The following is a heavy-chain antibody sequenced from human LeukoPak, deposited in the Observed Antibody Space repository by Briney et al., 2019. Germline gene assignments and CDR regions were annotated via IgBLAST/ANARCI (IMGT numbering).Heavy chain of an antibody. Sequence: GASVKVSCKTSGDTFSTYGISWVRQAPGQGLEWMGGIIPIFNTANYAQKFQGRVTITADESTSTAHMELSSLRSEDTAVYYCARGRVSVEIGPLFKRPLDYWGQGTLVTVSS. CDR2: IIPIFNTA. CDR1: GDTFSTYG. V-gene: IGHV1-69*13. CDR3: ARGRVSVEIGPLFKRPLDY. D-gene: IGHD3-10*02. J-gene: IGHJ4*02.